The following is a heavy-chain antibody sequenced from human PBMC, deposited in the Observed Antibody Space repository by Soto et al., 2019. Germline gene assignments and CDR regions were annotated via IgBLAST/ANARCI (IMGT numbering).Heavy chain of an antibody. D-gene: IGHD6-6*01. CDR2: NYYSGIT. Sequence: QVQLQESGPGLVKPSQTLSLTCTVSGGSISSGGYYWTWIRQHPRKGLEWIGYNYYSGITYYNPSLKSRVTISLDTSKNQFSLKLSSVTAGDTAVYYCARGSSIAGLYYGMDVWGQGTTVTVSS. CDR1: GGSISSGGYY. J-gene: IGHJ6*02. V-gene: IGHV4-31*03. CDR3: ARGSSIAGLYYGMDV.